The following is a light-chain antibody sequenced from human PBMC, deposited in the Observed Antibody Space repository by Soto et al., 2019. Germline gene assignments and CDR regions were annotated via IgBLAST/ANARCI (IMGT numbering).Light chain of an antibody. CDR3: SSYRSIGTLV. V-gene: IGLV2-14*01. J-gene: IGLJ1*01. Sequence: QSALIQPASVAGSPGQSITISGSGTISDFDVYNYLSSYQPHQGQATTVMIYEDSNRPSGVSNSFSGSKSGKTASMTISGLQAEDEADYYCSSYRSIGTLVFGTGTKVTVL. CDR1: ISDFDVYNY. CDR2: EDS.